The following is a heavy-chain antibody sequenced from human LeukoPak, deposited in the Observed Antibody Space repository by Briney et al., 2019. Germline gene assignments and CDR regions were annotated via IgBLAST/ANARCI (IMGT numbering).Heavy chain of an antibody. J-gene: IGHJ4*02. D-gene: IGHD6-13*01. CDR3: ASFRDSSSWYPFDY. CDR2: IIPIFGTA. CDR1: GGTFSSYA. Sequence: ASVKVSCKASGGTFSSYATSWVRQAPGQGLEWMGGIIPIFGTANYAQKFQGRVTITADESTSTAYMELSSLRSEDTAVYYCASFRDSSSWYPFDYWGQGTLVTVSS. V-gene: IGHV1-69*13.